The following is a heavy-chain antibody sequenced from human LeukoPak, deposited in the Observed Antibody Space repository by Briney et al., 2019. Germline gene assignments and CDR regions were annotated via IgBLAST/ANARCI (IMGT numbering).Heavy chain of an antibody. CDR2: ISWNSGSI. CDR1: GFTFDDYA. V-gene: IGHV3-9*01. J-gene: IGHJ4*02. CDR3: AKGKWDRPPGAIDY. D-gene: IGHD1-26*01. Sequence: GRSLRLSCAASGFTFDDYAMHWVRQAPGKGLEWVSGISWNSGSIGYADSVKGRFTISRDNAKNSLYLQMNSLRAEDTALYYCAKGKWDRPPGAIDYWGQGTLVTVSS.